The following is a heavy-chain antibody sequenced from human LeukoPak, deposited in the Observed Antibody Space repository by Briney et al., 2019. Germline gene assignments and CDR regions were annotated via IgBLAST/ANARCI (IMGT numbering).Heavy chain of an antibody. J-gene: IGHJ6*03. D-gene: IGHD4-17*01. V-gene: IGHV4-59*01. Sequence: PSETLSLTCTVSGGSISSYYWSWIRQPPGKGLEWIGYIYYSGSTNYNPSLKSRVTISVDTSKNQFSLKLSSVTAADTAVYYCARDSDYYSYYYYYMDVWGKGTTVTVSS. CDR2: IYYSGST. CDR3: ARDSDYYSYYYYYMDV. CDR1: GGSISSYY.